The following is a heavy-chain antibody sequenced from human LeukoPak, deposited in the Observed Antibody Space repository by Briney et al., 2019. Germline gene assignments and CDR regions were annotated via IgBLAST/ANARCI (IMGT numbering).Heavy chain of an antibody. CDR2: ISGSGGNA. V-gene: IGHV3-23*01. CDR3: AKPPHSTGWYNYYFDY. D-gene: IGHD6-13*01. Sequence: GGPLRLSCAASGFTFSSYAMSWVRQAPGKGLEWVSAISGSGGNAYYADSVKGRFTISRDNSKNTLYLQMNSLRAEDTAVYYCAKPPHSTGWYNYYFDYWGQGTLVTVSS. J-gene: IGHJ4*02. CDR1: GFTFSSYA.